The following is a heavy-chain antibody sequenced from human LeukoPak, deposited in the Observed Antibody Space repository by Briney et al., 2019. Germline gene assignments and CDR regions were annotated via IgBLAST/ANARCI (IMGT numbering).Heavy chain of an antibody. V-gene: IGHV3-48*04. Sequence: GGSLRLSCAASGFTFSSYSMNWVRQAPGKGLEWVPYISSSGSTVYYADSVKGRFTISRDNAKNSLYLQMNSLRAEDTAVYYCAELGITMIGGVWGKGTTVTISS. CDR1: GFTFSSYS. J-gene: IGHJ6*04. CDR3: AELGITMIGGV. D-gene: IGHD3-10*02. CDR2: ISSSGSTV.